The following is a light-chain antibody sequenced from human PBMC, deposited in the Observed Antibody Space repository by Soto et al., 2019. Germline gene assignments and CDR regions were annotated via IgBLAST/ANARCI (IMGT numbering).Light chain of an antibody. CDR1: HNIDSW. J-gene: IGKJ4*01. CDR2: KAS. CDR3: QQHADYPIT. V-gene: IGKV1-5*03. Sequence: DIQMTQSPSTLSASIGDTVTITCRASHNIDSWLAWFQLKAGKAPNLLIYKASTLERGVPLRFSGSASGTEFTLTISSLQPDDFATYYCQQHADYPITFGGGTKVDIK.